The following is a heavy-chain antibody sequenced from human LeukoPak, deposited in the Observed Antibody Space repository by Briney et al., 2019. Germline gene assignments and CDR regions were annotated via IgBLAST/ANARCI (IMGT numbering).Heavy chain of an antibody. CDR1: GGSISSYY. D-gene: IGHD3-3*01. CDR3: ARAIRRITIFGVARPGYVPFDY. CDR2: IYYSGST. V-gene: IGHV4-59*01. J-gene: IGHJ4*02. Sequence: SETLSLTCTVSGGSISSYYWSWIRLPPGKGLEWIGYIYYSGSTKSNPSLKSRVTISVDSSTNQISLKLSSVTAADTAVYYCARAIRRITIFGVARPGYVPFDYWGQGTLVTVSS.